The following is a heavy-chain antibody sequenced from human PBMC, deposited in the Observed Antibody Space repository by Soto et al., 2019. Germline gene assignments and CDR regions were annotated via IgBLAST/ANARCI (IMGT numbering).Heavy chain of an antibody. CDR3: ARDRRDGYNHFDY. J-gene: IGHJ4*02. CDR1: GGTLRSYT. Sequence: SVKASCKASGGTLRSYTISWVRQAPGQGLEWMGRIIPILGIANYAQKFQGRVTITADKSTSTAYMELSSLRSEDTAVYYCARDRRDGYNHFDYWGQGTLVTVSS. CDR2: IIPILGIA. V-gene: IGHV1-69*04. D-gene: IGHD5-12*01.